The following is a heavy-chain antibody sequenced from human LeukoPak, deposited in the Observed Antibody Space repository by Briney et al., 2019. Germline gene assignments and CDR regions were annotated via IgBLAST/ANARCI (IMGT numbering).Heavy chain of an antibody. V-gene: IGHV1-2*02. J-gene: IGHJ4*02. CDR2: INPNSGGT. CDR3: ARGFLLLWFGEFKRDTCFDY. Sequence: RASVKVSCKASGYTFTGYYMHWVRQAPGQGLEWMGWINPNSGGTNYAQKFQGRVTMTRDTSISTAYMELSRLRSDDTAVYYCARGFLLLWFGEFKRDTCFDYWGQGTLVTVSS. CDR1: GYTFTGYY. D-gene: IGHD3-10*01.